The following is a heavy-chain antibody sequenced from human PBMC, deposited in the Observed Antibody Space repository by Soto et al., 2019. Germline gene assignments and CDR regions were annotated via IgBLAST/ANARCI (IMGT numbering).Heavy chain of an antibody. CDR3: ARTGVVAATGNPDY. CDR2: ISGSSTFI. J-gene: IGHJ4*02. D-gene: IGHD6-13*01. CDR1: GFTFSSYA. Sequence: AGGSLRLSCAAPGFTFSSYAMNWVPPALGMGLVWFLSISGSSTFIYYADSVKGRFTISRDNSKNSLYLQMNSLRAEDTAVYYCARTGVVAATGNPDYWGQGTLVTVSS. V-gene: IGHV3-21*01.